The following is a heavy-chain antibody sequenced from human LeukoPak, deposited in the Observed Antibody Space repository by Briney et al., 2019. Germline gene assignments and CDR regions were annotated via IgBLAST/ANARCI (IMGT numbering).Heavy chain of an antibody. CDR1: GGSINSYY. J-gene: IGHJ6*02. CDR3: ARYYYDSSGYSHGMDV. Sequence: SETLSLTCIVSGGSINSYYWSWIWQPPGKGLEWIGHINYSGGTKYNPSLKSRVTISVDTPKNQFSLKLSSVTAADTAVYYCARYYYDSSGYSHGMDVWGQGTTVTVSS. CDR2: INYSGGT. D-gene: IGHD3-22*01. V-gene: IGHV4-59*08.